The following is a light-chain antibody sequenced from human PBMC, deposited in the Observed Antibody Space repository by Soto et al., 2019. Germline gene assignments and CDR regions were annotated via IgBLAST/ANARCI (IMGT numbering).Light chain of an antibody. CDR1: QSVSSN. Sequence: EIVMTHSPATLSVSPGERATLSCRASQSVSSNLAWYQQKPGQAPRLLIYGASTRATGIPARFSGSGSGTEFTLTINSLQSEDFAVYYCQQYNDWPPLTFGGGTKVEIK. CDR3: QQYNDWPPLT. V-gene: IGKV3-15*01. CDR2: GAS. J-gene: IGKJ4*01.